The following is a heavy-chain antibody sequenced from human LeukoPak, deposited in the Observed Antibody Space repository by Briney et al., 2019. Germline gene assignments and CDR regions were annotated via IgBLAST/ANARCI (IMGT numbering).Heavy chain of an antibody. CDR3: ARAGLSSAHTWFGP. CDR2: INAGNGNT. V-gene: IGHV1-3*01. D-gene: IGHD3-22*01. Sequence: ASVKVSCKASGYTFSTYAIHWVRQAPGQRLEWMGWINAGNGNTKYSQKFQGRVTITRDTSASTAYMDLSSLRSEDTAVYYCARAGLSSAHTWFGPWGQGTLVTVSS. CDR1: GYTFSTYA. J-gene: IGHJ5*02.